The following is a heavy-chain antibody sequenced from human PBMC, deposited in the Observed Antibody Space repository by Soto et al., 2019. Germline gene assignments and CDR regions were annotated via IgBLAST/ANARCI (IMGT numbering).Heavy chain of an antibody. V-gene: IGHV3-23*01. J-gene: IGHJ3*02. CDR2: ISGGGDT. Sequence: EVQLLESGGGLVQPGGSLRLSCAASRFTFSTYAMSWVRQAPGKGLEWVSGISGGGDTSYADSVRGRFTCSRDNSKNTLYLQMNSLRAKDTALYYCAKSLFGGPDIWGQGTMVTVSS. CDR3: AKSLFGGPDI. D-gene: IGHD2-15*01. CDR1: RFTFSTYA.